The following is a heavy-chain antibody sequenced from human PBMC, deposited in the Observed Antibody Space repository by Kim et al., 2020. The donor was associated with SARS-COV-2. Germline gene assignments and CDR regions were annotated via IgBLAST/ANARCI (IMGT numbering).Heavy chain of an antibody. CDR1: GGSISSSSYY. Sequence: SETLSLTCTVSGGSISSSSYYWGWIRQPPGKGLEWIGSIYYSGSTYYNPSLKSRVTISVDTSKNQFSLKLSSVTAADTAVYYCTRAPDCSGGKGRFDPWGQGTLVTVSS. D-gene: IGHD2-15*01. CDR2: IYYSGST. V-gene: IGHV4-39*07. CDR3: TRAPDCSGGKGRFDP. J-gene: IGHJ5*02.